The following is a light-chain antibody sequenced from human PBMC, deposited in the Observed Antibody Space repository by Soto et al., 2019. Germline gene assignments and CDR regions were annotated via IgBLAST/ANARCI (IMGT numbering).Light chain of an antibody. J-gene: IGKJ5*01. CDR1: QPLNNN. CDR3: QQYGSSRST. V-gene: IGKV3-15*01. CDR2: GTS. Sequence: EIVMTQSPATLSVSPGDRATLSCRAGQPLNNNVAWYQHKPGQDPRILIYGTSTRATGISARFSGGGSGTEFNLTISRLETEDFAVYDCQQYGSSRSTFGQGTRLEIK.